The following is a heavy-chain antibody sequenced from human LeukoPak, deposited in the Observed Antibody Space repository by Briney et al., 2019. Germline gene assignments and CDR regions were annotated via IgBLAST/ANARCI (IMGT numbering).Heavy chain of an antibody. Sequence: GGSLRLSCAASGFIVSDNYMTWVRQAPGKGLEGVSVLSNGGYTFYADSVEGRFTISRDSGKNTVYLQMDSLRAEDTAVYYCARVEWFGERDSDYWGQGTLVTVSS. V-gene: IGHV3-66*01. CDR3: ARVEWFGERDSDY. D-gene: IGHD3-10*01. CDR1: GFIVSDNY. CDR2: LSNGGYT. J-gene: IGHJ4*02.